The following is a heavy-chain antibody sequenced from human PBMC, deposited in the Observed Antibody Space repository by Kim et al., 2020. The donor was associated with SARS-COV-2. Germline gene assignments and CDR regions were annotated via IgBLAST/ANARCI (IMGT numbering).Heavy chain of an antibody. CDR3: AKEWMTVGARLYYLNYAMDV. Sequence: ASVKVSCKVTGYTFSSYGINWVRQVPGQGLEWMGWINTNTGDPTYAEGFTGRFTFSLDTSVSTAYLEISSLKSEDTAVYYCAKEWMTVGARLYYLNYAMDVWGQGTTVTASS. CDR1: GYTFSSYG. J-gene: IGHJ6*02. CDR2: INTNTGDP. D-gene: IGHD6-6*01. V-gene: IGHV7-4-1*02.